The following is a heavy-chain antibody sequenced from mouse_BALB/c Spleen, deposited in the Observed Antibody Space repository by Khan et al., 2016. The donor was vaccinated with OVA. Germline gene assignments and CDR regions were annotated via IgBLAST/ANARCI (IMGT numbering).Heavy chain of an antibody. J-gene: IGHJ3*01. CDR2: ISDGGSYT. Sequence: EVELVESGGGVVKPGGSLKLSCAASGFTFSDYYMYWVRQTPEKRLEWVATISDGGSYTYYPDSVKGRFTISRDDAKNNLYLQMSSLKSEDTAIYYCDRGYYGDPFSYWGQGTLVTVSA. V-gene: IGHV5-4*02. CDR1: GFTFSDYY. D-gene: IGHD2-13*01. CDR3: DRGYYGDPFSY.